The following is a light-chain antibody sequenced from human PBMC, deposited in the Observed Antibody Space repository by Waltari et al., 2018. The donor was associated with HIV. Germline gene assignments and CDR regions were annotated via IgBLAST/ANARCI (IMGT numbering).Light chain of an antibody. V-gene: IGLV3-25*03. Sequence: SYELTQPPSVSVSPGQTARITCSGDALPKQYAYWYQQKPGQAPVLVIYKDSERPSGIPERFSGSSSGITVTLTISGVQAEDEADYYCQSADSSGTLYVFGTGTKVTVL. CDR1: ALPKQY. CDR3: QSADSSGTLYV. J-gene: IGLJ1*01. CDR2: KDS.